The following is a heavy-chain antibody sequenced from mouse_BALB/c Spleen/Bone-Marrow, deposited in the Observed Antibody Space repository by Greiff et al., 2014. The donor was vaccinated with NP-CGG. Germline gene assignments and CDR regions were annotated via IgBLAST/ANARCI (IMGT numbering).Heavy chain of an antibody. V-gene: IGHV5-17*02. CDR3: ARSGSSSGYFDY. CDR1: GFTFSSFA. J-gene: IGHJ2*01. Sequence: EVKLMESGGGLVQPGGSRKLSCAAPGFTFSSFAMHWVRQAPEKGLEWVAYISSGSSTIYYADTVMGRFTISRDNPKNTLFLQMTSLRSEDTAMYYCARSGSSSGYFDYWGQGTTLTVSS. D-gene: IGHD1-1*01. CDR2: ISSGSSTI.